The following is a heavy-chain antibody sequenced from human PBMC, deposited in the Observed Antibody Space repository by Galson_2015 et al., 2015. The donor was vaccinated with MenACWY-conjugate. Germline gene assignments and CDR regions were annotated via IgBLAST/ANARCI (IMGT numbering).Heavy chain of an antibody. CDR3: AKDHDSSSVYSYFDF. J-gene: IGHJ4*02. V-gene: IGHV3-30*18. CDR2: ISYDGSNK. D-gene: IGHD3-22*01. CDR1: EFTFSSYG. Sequence: SLRLSCAASEFTFSSYGMPWVRQAPGKGLEWVAVISYDGSNKYYADSVKRRFIICRDNSKNTLYLQMKSLRAEDTAVYYCAKDHDSSSVYSYFDFWGQGTLVTVSS.